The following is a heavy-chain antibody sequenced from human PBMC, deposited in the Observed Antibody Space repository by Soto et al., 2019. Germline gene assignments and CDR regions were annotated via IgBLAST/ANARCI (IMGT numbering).Heavy chain of an antibody. CDR3: AKATTNGGWFNPFDS. D-gene: IGHD6-19*01. CDR2: LSGSGTST. V-gene: IGHV3-23*01. Sequence: GGSLRLSCAASGFSFVNYAMNWVRQAPGKGLEWVSGLSGSGTSTYYADSVKGRFTISRDDSRDTLFLQMNSLTADDTAVYYCAKATTNGGWFNPFDSWGKGALVTVSS. J-gene: IGHJ4*02. CDR1: GFSFVNYA.